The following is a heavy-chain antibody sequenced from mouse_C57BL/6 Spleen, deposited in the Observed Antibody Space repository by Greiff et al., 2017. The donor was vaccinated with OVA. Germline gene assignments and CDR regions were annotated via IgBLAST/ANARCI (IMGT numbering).Heavy chain of an antibody. V-gene: IGHV1-42*01. J-gene: IGHJ2*01. CDR3: ARSGDSYTYFDY. Sequence: EVQLQQSGPELVKPGASVKISCKASGYSFTGYYMNWVKQSPEKSLEWIGEINPSTGGTPYNQKFKAKATLTVDKSSSTADMQLKSLTSEDSAVYYWARSGDSYTYFDYWGQGTTLTVSS. CDR2: INPSTGGT. D-gene: IGHD2-12*01. CDR1: GYSFTGYY.